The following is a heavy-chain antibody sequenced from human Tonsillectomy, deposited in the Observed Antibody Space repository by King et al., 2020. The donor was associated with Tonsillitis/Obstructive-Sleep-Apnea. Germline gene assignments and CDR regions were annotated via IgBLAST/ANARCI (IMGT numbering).Heavy chain of an antibody. J-gene: IGHJ3*02. CDR2: ISAYNGNT. CDR3: ATDVSRFSSSANDAFDI. CDR1: IYNFTNYG. D-gene: IGHD6-13*01. V-gene: IGHV1-18*01. Sequence: QVQLVQSGAEVKKPGASVKVSCKASIYNFTNYGISWVRQAPGQGLEWMGWISAYNGNTNYAQNLQDRVTMTTDTSTSTAYMELGSLISDDTAVYYCATDVSRFSSSANDAFDIWGQGTVVTVSS.